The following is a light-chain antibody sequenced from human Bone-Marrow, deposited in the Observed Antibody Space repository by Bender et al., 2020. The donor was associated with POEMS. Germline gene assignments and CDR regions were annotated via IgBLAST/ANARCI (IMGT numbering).Light chain of an antibody. Sequence: QSALTQPASVSWSPGQSITISCTGTSSDVGGYNYVSWYQQHPVKAPKVMIYVVSYRPSGISSRFSGSKSGNTASLTISGLQAEDEAAYYCASYAAFSVFGTGTKVTVL. CDR3: ASYAAFSV. J-gene: IGLJ1*01. CDR1: SSDVGGYNY. CDR2: VVS. V-gene: IGLV2-14*03.